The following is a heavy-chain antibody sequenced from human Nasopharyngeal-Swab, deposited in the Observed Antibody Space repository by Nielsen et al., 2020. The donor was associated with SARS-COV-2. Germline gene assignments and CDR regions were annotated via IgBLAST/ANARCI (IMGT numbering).Heavy chain of an antibody. CDR3: ARYHYLDV. CDR1: GASVSDYY. Sequence: SETLSLTCTVSGASVSDYYWSWVRQPPGKGLEWLGSFYSTETPDYNPSLNSRVVMSIDTSKNQLSLRLTSVTAADTAVYYCARYHYLDVWGKGTTVTSP. J-gene: IGHJ6*03. CDR2: FYSTETP. V-gene: IGHV4-59*02.